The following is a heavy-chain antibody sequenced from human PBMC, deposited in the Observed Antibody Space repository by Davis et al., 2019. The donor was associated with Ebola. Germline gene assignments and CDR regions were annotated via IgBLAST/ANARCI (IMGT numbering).Heavy chain of an antibody. CDR3: ARQGWSGYSLRHWLDP. CDR1: GGSIISSSSY. CDR2: IYYSGIT. Sequence: PRSLTLSCTLSGGSIISSSSYWGWIRQPPRKGLEWIGSIYYSGITYYNPSLKSRVTISVDTSKNQFSLKLRSVTAADTAVYYCARQGWSGYSLRHWLDPWGRGTLVTVSS. D-gene: IGHD3-3*01. V-gene: IGHV4-39*01. J-gene: IGHJ5*02.